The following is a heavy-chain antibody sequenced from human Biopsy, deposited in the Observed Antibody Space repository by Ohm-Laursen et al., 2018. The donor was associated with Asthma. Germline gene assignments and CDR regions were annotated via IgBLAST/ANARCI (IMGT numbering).Heavy chain of an antibody. D-gene: IGHD1-26*01. CDR2: THNSGYN. CDR3: ARGSSSRLSQLELLVSGGKRAHSYYGMDV. CDR1: GGSFSSNY. V-gene: IGHV4-34*01. Sequence: TLSLTCAVYGGSFSSNYSSWLRQHPGKGLEWLGDTHNSGYNDFNPPLSSRHTLSVDTSNNQFSLRLTSETAADTAVYYCARGSSSRLSQLELLVSGGKRAHSYYGMDVWGQGTTVTVSS. J-gene: IGHJ6*02.